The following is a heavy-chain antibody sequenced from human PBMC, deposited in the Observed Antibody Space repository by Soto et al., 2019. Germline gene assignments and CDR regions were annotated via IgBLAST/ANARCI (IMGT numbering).Heavy chain of an antibody. D-gene: IGHD3-9*01. V-gene: IGHV3-11*05. CDR1: GFPFSDYY. CDR3: ARRRPTGYYNY. CDR2: ISSSSSDT. J-gene: IGHJ4*02. Sequence: QVQLVESGGDLVKPGGSLRLSCAASGFPFSDYYMSWIRQAPGKGLEWVSSISSSSSDTNYAQSVKGRFTISRDNAKNSRHLQMNSLRAEDTAVDYCARRRPTGYYNYWGQGTLVTVSA.